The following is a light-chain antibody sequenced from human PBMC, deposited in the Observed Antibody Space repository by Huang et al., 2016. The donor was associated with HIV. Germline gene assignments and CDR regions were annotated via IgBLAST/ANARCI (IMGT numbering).Light chain of an antibody. Sequence: EIVMTQSAATLSVSPGERATLSCRASQRVSSNLAWYQQKPGQAPRLLIFGASTRATGDPARFSGSGSGTEFTLIISSLQSEDFAVYYCQQYDNWPPTFGQGTKVKIK. V-gene: IGKV3-15*01. CDR2: GAS. CDR3: QQYDNWPPT. CDR1: QRVSSN. J-gene: IGKJ1*01.